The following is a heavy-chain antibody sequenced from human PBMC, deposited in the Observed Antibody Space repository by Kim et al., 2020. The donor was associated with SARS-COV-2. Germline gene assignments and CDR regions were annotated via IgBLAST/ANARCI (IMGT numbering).Heavy chain of an antibody. D-gene: IGHD3-22*01. CDR3: ARGSESSGYYYYFDY. Sequence: DTVEGRFTISRDNSKNTLYLQMNSLRAEDTAVYYCARGSESSGYYYYFDYWGQGTLVTVSS. J-gene: IGHJ4*02. V-gene: IGHV3-53*01.